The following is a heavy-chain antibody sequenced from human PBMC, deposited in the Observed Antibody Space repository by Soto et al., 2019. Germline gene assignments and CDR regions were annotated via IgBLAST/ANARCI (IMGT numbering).Heavy chain of an antibody. CDR3: ARASKIDYGGNAAFDY. Sequence: EVRLVETGGGLIQPGGSLRLSCAASGFTVSSNYMSWVRQAPGKGLEWVSVIYSGGSTYYADSVKGRFTISRDNSKNTLYLQMNSLRAEDTAVYYCARASKIDYGGNAAFDYWGQGTLVTVSS. J-gene: IGHJ4*02. V-gene: IGHV3-53*02. D-gene: IGHD4-17*01. CDR2: IYSGGST. CDR1: GFTVSSNY.